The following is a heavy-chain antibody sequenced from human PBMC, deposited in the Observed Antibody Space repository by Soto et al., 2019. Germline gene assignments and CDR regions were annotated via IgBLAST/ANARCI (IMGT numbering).Heavy chain of an antibody. D-gene: IGHD3-10*02. CDR3: ARGKWADMFAN. J-gene: IGHJ4*02. Sequence: VHLQQWGAGLLKPSETLSLTCAVYGESLNYFYWSWIRQAPGKGLEWIGEFYDGGTINYNPSLKSRVAILATTSSNQCSLRLTSVTAADTAIYYCARGKWADMFANWGQGTLVTVSS. CDR2: FYDGGTI. V-gene: IGHV4-34*01. CDR1: GESLNYFY.